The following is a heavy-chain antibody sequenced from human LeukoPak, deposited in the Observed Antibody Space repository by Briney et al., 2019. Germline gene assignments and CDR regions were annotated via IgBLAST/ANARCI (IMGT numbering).Heavy chain of an antibody. CDR3: ARDQSWGSYPDY. CDR2: INSGSGDT. D-gene: IGHD3-16*02. J-gene: IGHJ4*02. Sequence: GSVKVSCKASGYTFTTSAMHWVGQAPGQRLEGMGWINSGSGDTKYSQKFQGRVTFTRDTSATTAYMALSRLRCEDTGVYLCARDQSWGSYPDYWGQGTLVTVSS. V-gene: IGHV1-3*01. CDR1: GYTFTTSA.